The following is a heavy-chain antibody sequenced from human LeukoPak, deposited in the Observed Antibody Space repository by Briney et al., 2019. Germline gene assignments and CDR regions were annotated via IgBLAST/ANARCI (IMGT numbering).Heavy chain of an antibody. V-gene: IGHV4-39*07. Sequence: SETLPLTCTVSGGPISSSSYYWGWIRQPPGKGLEWIGSIYYSGSTYYNPSLKSRVTISVDTSKNQFSLKLSSVTAADTAVYYCARVGIAVAGCFDYWGQGTLVTVSS. CDR1: GGPISSSSYY. CDR2: IYYSGST. CDR3: ARVGIAVAGCFDY. J-gene: IGHJ4*02. D-gene: IGHD6-19*01.